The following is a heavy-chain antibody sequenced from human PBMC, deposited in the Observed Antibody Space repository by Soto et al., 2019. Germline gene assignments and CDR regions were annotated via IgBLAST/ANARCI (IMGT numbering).Heavy chain of an antibody. D-gene: IGHD1-1*01. V-gene: IGHV1-69*06. CDR2: IIPIFGSA. Sequence: SGKVSCEASGGTFSSYAISWVRQAPGQGLEWMGGIIPIFGSANYAQKFQGRATINADKSTSTADMKLSSLRTEDKAVYYCARRHNWYGGWFDPWGQGTPVTVSS. J-gene: IGHJ5*02. CDR3: ARRHNWYGGWFDP. CDR1: GGTFSSYA.